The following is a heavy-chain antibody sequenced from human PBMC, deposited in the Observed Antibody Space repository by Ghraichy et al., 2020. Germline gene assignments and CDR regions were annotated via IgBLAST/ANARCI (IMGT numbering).Heavy chain of an antibody. J-gene: IGHJ6*03. CDR3: ARVVSKYQLPWGVSAKDYYYYYMDV. Sequence: SQTLSLTCAVSGYSISSGYYWGWIRQPPGKGLEWIGSIYHSGSTYYNPSLKSRVTISVDTSKNQFSLKLSSVTAADTAVYYCARVVSKYQLPWGVSAKDYYYYYMDVWGKGTTVTVSS. D-gene: IGHD2-2*01. CDR2: IYHSGST. V-gene: IGHV4-38-2*01. CDR1: GYSISSGYY.